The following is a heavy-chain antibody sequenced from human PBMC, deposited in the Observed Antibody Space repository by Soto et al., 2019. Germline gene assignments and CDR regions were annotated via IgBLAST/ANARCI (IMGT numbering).Heavy chain of an antibody. CDR2: ISSSSSYI. V-gene: IGHV3-21*01. J-gene: IGHJ4*02. CDR1: GFTFSSYS. D-gene: IGHD2-21*01. Sequence: GGSLRLSCAASGFTFSSYSMNWVRQAPGKGLEWVSSISSSSSYIYYADSVKGRFTISRDNAKNSLYLQRNSLRAEDTAVYYCARDDFAGGYYFDYWGQGTLVTVSS. CDR3: ARDDFAGGYYFDY.